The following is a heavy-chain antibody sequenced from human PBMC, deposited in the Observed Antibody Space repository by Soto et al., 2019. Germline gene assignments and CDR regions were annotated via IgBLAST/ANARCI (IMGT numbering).Heavy chain of an antibody. CDR1: GFAVTSSY. V-gene: IGHV3-66*04. J-gene: IGHJ2*01. CDR2: IYGGRDT. CDR3: ARHVGSYWYFDL. D-gene: IGHD1-26*01. Sequence: EEQLVESGGELVQPGGSLRLSCTASGFAVTSSYMGWVRRAPGKGLEWVSSIYGGRDTYYADSVRGRFTSTTDNSMSTIYLQMNSLRVDDTAMYYCARHVGSYWYFDLWGRGTLVTVSS.